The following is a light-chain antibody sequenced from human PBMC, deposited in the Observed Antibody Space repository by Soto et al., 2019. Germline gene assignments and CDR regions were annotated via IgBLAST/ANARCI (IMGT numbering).Light chain of an antibody. CDR3: QKYNSAPRGVT. J-gene: IGKJ4*01. CDR2: AAS. CDR1: QGISNY. Sequence: DIQMTQSPSSPSASVGDRVTITCRASQGISNYLAWYQQKPGKVPKLLIYAASTLQSGVPSRFSGSGSGTDFTLTISSLQPEDVATYYCQKYNSAPRGVTFGGGTKVDIK. V-gene: IGKV1-27*01.